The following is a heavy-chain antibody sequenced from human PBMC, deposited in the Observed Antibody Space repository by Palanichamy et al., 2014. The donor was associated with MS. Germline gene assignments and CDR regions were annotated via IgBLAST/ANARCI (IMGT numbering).Heavy chain of an antibody. CDR3: ARDDNGAHRL. V-gene: IGHV4-59*13. Sequence: QVHLQESGPGLLKPSETLSLSCTVSGGSISSFYWSWIRQSPGRGPEWIGYMHYTGSTTYNPSLNSRVTISLDTSKSRFSLNLSSVTADDTAVYYCARDDNGAHRLWGQGTLVTVSS. J-gene: IGHJ4*02. D-gene: IGHD4-17*01. CDR1: GGSISSFY. CDR2: MHYTGST.